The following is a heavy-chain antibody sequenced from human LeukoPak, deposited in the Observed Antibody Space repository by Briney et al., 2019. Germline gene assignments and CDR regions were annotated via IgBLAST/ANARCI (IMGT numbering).Heavy chain of an antibody. CDR3: AREGITGTTSPYFDY. D-gene: IGHD1-20*01. V-gene: IGHV3-23*01. J-gene: IGHJ4*02. CDR2: ISGSGGST. CDR1: GFTFSSYA. Sequence: GGSLRLSCAASGFTFSSYAMSWVRRAPGKGLEWVSAISGSGGSTYYADSVKGRFTISRDNSKNTLYLQMNSLRAEDTAVYSCAREGITGTTSPYFDYWGQGTLVTVSS.